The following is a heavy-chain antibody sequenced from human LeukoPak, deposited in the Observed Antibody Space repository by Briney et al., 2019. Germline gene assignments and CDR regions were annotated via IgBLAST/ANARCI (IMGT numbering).Heavy chain of an antibody. CDR1: GFTFSSYA. D-gene: IGHD4-17*01. Sequence: PSGGSLRLSCAASGFTFSSYAMSWVRQAPGKGLEWVSAISGSGGSTYYADSVKGRFTISRDNSKNTLYLQMNSLRAEDTALYFCARDSDYGDYFDHWGQGTPVNVSS. V-gene: IGHV3-23*01. CDR2: ISGSGGST. CDR3: ARDSDYGDYFDH. J-gene: IGHJ4*02.